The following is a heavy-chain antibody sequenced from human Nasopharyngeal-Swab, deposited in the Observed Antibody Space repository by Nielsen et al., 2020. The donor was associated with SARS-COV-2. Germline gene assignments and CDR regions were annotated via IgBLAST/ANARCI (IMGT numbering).Heavy chain of an antibody. J-gene: IGHJ3*02. V-gene: IGHV1-2*06. Sequence: ASVKVSCKASGYTFTGYYMYWVRQAPGQGLEWMGRINPNSGGTNYAQKFQGRVTMTRDTSISTAYMELSRLRSDDTAVYYCARDDLTAYDAFDIWGQGTMVTVSS. D-gene: IGHD7-27*01. CDR3: ARDDLTAYDAFDI. CDR1: GYTFTGYY. CDR2: INPNSGGT.